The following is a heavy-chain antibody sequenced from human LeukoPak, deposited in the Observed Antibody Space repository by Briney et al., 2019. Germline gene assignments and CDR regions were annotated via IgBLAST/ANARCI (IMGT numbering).Heavy chain of an antibody. CDR2: AIPFLGTA. CDR3: AILGTVPY. Sequence: SVKVPCKASGGTFISYVISWVRQAPGQGLEWMGGAIPFLGTANYAQKFQDRITITAEKSTTTTYMELRSLRSDDTAIYYCAILGTVPYWGQGTQITVSS. D-gene: IGHD1-26*01. J-gene: IGHJ4*02. CDR1: GGTFISYV. V-gene: IGHV1-69*10.